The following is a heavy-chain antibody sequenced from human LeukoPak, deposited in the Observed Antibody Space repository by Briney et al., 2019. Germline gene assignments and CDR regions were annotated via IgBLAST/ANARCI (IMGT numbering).Heavy chain of an antibody. CDR3: AKAIVGATRGYFDY. J-gene: IGHJ4*02. CDR2: INSDGSST. V-gene: IGHV3-74*01. CDR1: GFTFSSYW. D-gene: IGHD1-26*01. Sequence: GGSLRLSCAASGFTFSSYWMHWVRHAPGKGLVWVSRINSDGSSTSYADSVKGRFTISRDNAKNSLYLQMNSLRAEDTALYYCAKAIVGATRGYFDYWGQGTLVTVSS.